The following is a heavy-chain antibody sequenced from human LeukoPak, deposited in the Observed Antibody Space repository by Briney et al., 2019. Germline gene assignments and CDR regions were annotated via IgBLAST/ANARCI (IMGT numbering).Heavy chain of an antibody. J-gene: IGHJ4*02. V-gene: IGHV4-39*01. D-gene: IGHD2-15*01. Sequence: SETLSLTCTVSGASFSSSSYYWVWVRQPPGKGLQWIGSLYYDGRTYYNPSLKSRATMSVGTSRNQFSLNLSSVTAADTALYYCTRRGHVVAPHWGQGILVTVSS. CDR1: GASFSSSSYY. CDR2: LYYDGRT. CDR3: TRRGHVVAPH.